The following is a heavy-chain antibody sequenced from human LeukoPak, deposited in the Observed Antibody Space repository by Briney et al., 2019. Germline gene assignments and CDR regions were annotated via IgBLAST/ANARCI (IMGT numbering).Heavy chain of an antibody. J-gene: IGHJ4*02. Sequence: GALRLSCAASGFTFNSHWMHWVRQAPGRGLVWVSGICADGSSTRYADSVNGRFTISRDNDKNTLYLQMNSLRAEDTAVYYCGRDGQGSTPLDYWGQGTLVTVSS. V-gene: IGHV3-74*01. CDR3: GRDGQGSTPLDY. D-gene: IGHD1-26*01. CDR2: ICADGSST. CDR1: GFTFNSHW.